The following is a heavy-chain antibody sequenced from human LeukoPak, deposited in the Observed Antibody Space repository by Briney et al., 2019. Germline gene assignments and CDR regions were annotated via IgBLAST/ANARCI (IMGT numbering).Heavy chain of an antibody. J-gene: IGHJ4*02. V-gene: IGHV3-11*06. CDR3: ARSYSGYDWPATFDY. CDR1: GFTFSDYY. Sequence: GGSLRLPCAASGFTFSDYYMSWIRQAPGKGLEWVSYISSSSSYTNYADSVKGRFTISRDNAKNSLYLQMNSLRAEDTAVYYCARSYSGYDWPATFDYWGQGTLVTVSS. CDR2: ISSSSSYT. D-gene: IGHD5-12*01.